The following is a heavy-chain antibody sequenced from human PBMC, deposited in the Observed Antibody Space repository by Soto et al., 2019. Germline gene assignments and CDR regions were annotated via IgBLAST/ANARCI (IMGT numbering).Heavy chain of an antibody. CDR3: AVDTYYDVTPRFDP. CDR2: IIPILGIA. J-gene: IGHJ5*02. D-gene: IGHD3-10*02. Sequence: SVKVSCKASGGTFSIYTISWVLQAPGQGLEWMGRIIPILGIANYAQKFQGRVTITADKSTSTAYMELSSLRSEDTAVYYCAVDTYYDVTPRFDPWGQGTLVTVSS. V-gene: IGHV1-69*02. CDR1: GGTFSIYT.